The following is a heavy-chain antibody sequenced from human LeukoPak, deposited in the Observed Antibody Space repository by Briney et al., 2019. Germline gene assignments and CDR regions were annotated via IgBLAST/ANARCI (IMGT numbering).Heavy chain of an antibody. D-gene: IGHD3-22*01. V-gene: IGHV3-72*01. CDR2: TRNKANSYTT. CDR1: GFTFSDHY. Sequence: PGGSLRLSCAASGFTFSDHYMDWVRQAPGKGLEWVGRTRNKANSYTTEYAASVKGRFTISRDDSKNSLYLQMNSLKTEDTAVYYCARAERYYDSSATDAFDIWGQGTMVTVYS. CDR3: ARAERYYDSSATDAFDI. J-gene: IGHJ3*02.